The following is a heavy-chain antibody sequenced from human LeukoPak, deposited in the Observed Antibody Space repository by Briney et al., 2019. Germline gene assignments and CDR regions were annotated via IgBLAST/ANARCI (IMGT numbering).Heavy chain of an antibody. CDR3: ARQITRITIFGVVIRYYGMDV. V-gene: IGHV1-8*01. CDR2: MNPNSGNT. D-gene: IGHD3-3*01. Sequence: ASVKVSCTASGYTFTSYDINWVRQATGQGLEWMGWMNPNSGNTGYAQKFQGRVTMTRNTSISTAYMELSSLRSEDTAVYYCARQITRITIFGVVIRYYGMDVWGQGTTVTVSS. CDR1: GYTFTSYD. J-gene: IGHJ6*02.